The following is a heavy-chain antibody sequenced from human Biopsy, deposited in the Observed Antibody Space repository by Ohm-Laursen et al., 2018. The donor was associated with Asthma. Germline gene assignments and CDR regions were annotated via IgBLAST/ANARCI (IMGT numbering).Heavy chain of an antibody. D-gene: IGHD2-2*01. CDR3: ARKAGSCISRTCYSLDF. CDR2: INFDFSTT. CDR1: GGTFNTYV. V-gene: IGHV1-69*13. J-gene: IGHJ4*02. Sequence: SVKVSCKSLGGTFNTYVIGWVRQAPGQGLEWLGGINFDFSTTIHPQKFQDRVTITADDSTSTVYMELSSLRSEDTAVYYCARKAGSCISRTCYSLDFWGQGTLVTVSS.